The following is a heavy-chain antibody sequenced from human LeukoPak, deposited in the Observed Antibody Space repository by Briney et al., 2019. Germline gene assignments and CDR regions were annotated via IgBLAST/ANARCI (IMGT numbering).Heavy chain of an antibody. V-gene: IGHV4-61*02. D-gene: IGHD6-19*01. CDR3: ARDPAMGEVAGTSDY. Sequence: SETLSLTCTVSGVSISIGNYYWSWIRQPAGRGLEWIGRIYNTGTTNYNPSLKSRVTISVDTSKNQFSLKLSSVTAADTAVYYCARDPAMGEVAGTSDYWGQGTLVTVSS. CDR2: IYNTGTT. J-gene: IGHJ4*02. CDR1: GVSISIGNYY.